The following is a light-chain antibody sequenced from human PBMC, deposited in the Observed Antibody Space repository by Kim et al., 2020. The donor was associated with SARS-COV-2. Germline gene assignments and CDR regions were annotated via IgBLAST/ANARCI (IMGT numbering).Light chain of an antibody. J-gene: IGLJ1*01. CDR3: QAWDSSTKV. CDR1: KLGDKY. CDR2: QDT. V-gene: IGLV3-1*01. Sequence: VSPGQTASITCSGDKLGDKYACWYQQKPCQSPVLIIYQDTKRPSGIPERFSGSNSGNTATLTISGTQAMDEADYYCQAWDSSTKVFGTGTKVTVL.